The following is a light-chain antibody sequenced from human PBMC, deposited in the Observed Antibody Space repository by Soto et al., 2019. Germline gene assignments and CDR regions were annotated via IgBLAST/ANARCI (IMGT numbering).Light chain of an antibody. Sequence: EIVLTQSPGTLSLSPGERATISCRASQSVSSGYLVWYQQKPGQAPRLLIYGASSRATGIPARFSGSGSGTDFTLTISRLEPEDFAVYYGQQYGSSPRTFGQGTKVEIK. CDR2: GAS. J-gene: IGKJ1*01. CDR1: QSVSSGY. V-gene: IGKV3-20*01. CDR3: QQYGSSPRT.